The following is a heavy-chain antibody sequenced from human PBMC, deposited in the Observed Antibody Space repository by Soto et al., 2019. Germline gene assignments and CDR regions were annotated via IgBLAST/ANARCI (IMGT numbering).Heavy chain of an antibody. V-gene: IGHV1-69*12. D-gene: IGHD2-8*01. CDR3: ARDGGVYIYSPFHY. CDR2: IIPISGTA. CDR1: GGTFRSYA. J-gene: IGHJ4*02. Sequence: QVPLVQSGAEVKNPGSSVKVSCKASGGTFRSYAISWVRQAPGQGLECMGVIIPISGTAYYAQTFPGRVTTTADQSTSTAYMALSSLRSEHTAVYDCARDGGVYIYSPFHYWGQGTLVTVS.